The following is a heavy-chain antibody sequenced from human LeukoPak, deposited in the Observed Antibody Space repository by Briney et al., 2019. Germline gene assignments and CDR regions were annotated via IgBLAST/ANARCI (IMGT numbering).Heavy chain of an antibody. Sequence: GGSLRLSCAASGFTFSNYWMSWVRQAPGIGLEWVAKIKEDGSEEDYVDSVKGRFTISRDNAKNSLYLQMNSLRAEDTAVYYCARAGRCSEYHYFDFWGQGTLVTVSS. V-gene: IGHV3-7*04. CDR3: ARAGRCSEYHYFDF. CDR1: GFTFSNYW. D-gene: IGHD2/OR15-2a*01. CDR2: IKEDGSEE. J-gene: IGHJ4*02.